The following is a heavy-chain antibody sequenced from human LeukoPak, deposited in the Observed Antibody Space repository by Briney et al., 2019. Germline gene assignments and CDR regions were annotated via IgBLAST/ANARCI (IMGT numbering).Heavy chain of an antibody. V-gene: IGHV4-4*07. CDR1: GGSISSYY. Sequence: SETLSLTCTVSGGSISSYYWSWIRQPAGKGLEWIGRMYTSGNSNYNPSLKSRVTMSVDTSRNQFSLRLSSVTAADTAVYYCAREGSGSGSYYPDYWGQGTLVTVSS. CDR3: AREGSGSGSYYPDY. D-gene: IGHD3-10*01. CDR2: MYTSGNS. J-gene: IGHJ4*02.